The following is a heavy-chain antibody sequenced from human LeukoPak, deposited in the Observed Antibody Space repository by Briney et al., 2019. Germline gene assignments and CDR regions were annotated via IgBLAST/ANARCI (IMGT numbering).Heavy chain of an antibody. D-gene: IGHD6-6*01. J-gene: IGHJ4*02. V-gene: IGHV3-21*01. Sequence: GSLSLSCAASGFTFTSYSMNWVRQAPGKGLEWVSSISSSSSYIYYADSVKGRFTISRDNAKNSLYLQMNSLRAEDTAVYYCARDSVGYSSSSGFDYWGQGTLVTVSS. CDR1: GFTFTSYS. CDR3: ARDSVGYSSSSGFDY. CDR2: ISSSSSYI.